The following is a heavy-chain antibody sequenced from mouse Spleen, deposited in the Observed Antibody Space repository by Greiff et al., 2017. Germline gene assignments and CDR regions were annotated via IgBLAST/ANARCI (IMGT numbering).Heavy chain of an antibody. J-gene: IGHJ4*01. CDR2: ISSGGSYT. CDR1: GFTFSSYA. Sequence: EVKLVESGGGLVQPGESLKLSCAASGFTFSSYAMSWVRQTPEKRLEWVATISSGGSYTYYPDSVKGRFTISRDNAKNTLYLQMSSLRSEDTAMYYCARQGYYYGSRRDYYAMDYWGQGTSVTVSS. D-gene: IGHD1-1*01. V-gene: IGHV5-9-3*01. CDR3: ARQGYYYGSRRDYYAMDY.